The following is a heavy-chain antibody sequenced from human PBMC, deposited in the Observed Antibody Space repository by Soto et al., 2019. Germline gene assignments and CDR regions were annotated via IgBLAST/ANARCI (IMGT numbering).Heavy chain of an antibody. Sequence: PGGSLRLSCAASGFTFSSYSMNWVRQAPGKGLEWVSSISSSSSYIYHADSVKGRFTISRDNAKNSLYLQMNSLRAEDTAVYYCAREPSGDILTGYFYYYGMDVWGQGTTVTVSS. V-gene: IGHV3-21*01. J-gene: IGHJ6*01. CDR3: AREPSGDILTGYFYYYGMDV. CDR2: ISSSSSYI. D-gene: IGHD3-9*01. CDR1: GFTFSSYS.